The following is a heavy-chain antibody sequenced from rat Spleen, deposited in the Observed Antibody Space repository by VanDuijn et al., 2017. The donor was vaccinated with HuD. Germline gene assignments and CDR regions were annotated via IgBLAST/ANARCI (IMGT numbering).Heavy chain of an antibody. D-gene: IGHD1-1*01. V-gene: IGHV5-31*01. CDR3: TRDRRTTVVPTYYFDY. CDR2: ITNTGGST. J-gene: IGHJ2*01. CDR1: GFTFNNYW. Sequence: EVQLVESGGGLVQPGRSLKLSCVASGFTFNNYWMTWIRQAPGKGLEWVASITNTGGSTYYPDSVKGRFTISRDNAKSTLYLQMNSLRSEDTATYYCTRDRRTTVVPTYYFDYWGQGVMVTVSS.